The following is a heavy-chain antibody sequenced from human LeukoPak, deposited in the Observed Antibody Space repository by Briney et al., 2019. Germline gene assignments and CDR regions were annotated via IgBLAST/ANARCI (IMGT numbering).Heavy chain of an antibody. D-gene: IGHD5-18*01. V-gene: IGHV4-59*08. J-gene: IGHJ3*02. Sequence: RTSETLSLTCTVSGGSISSYYWSWIRQPPGKGLEWIGYIFYSGSTNYNPSLESRVTMSVDTSKNQFSLKLRSVTAADTAVYYCARPGVGSGRYGAFDIWGQGTLVIVSS. CDR1: GGSISSYY. CDR3: ARPGVGSGRYGAFDI. CDR2: IFYSGST.